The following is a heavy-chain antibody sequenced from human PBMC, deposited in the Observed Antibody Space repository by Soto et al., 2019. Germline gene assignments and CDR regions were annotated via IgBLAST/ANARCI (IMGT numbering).Heavy chain of an antibody. CDR1: GYTFTSYA. V-gene: IGHV1-3*01. J-gene: IGHJ5*02. CDR3: ARDLLLGSGWSANWFDP. Sequence: ASVKVSCKASGYTFTSYAMHWVRQAPGQRLEWMGWINAGNGNTKYSQKFRGRVTITRDTSASTAYMELSSLRSEDTAVYYCARDLLLGSGWSANWFDPWGQGTLVTVSS. CDR2: INAGNGNT. D-gene: IGHD6-19*01.